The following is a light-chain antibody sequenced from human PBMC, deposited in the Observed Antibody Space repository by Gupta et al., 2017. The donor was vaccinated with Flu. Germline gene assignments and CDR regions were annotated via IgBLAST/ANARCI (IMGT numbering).Light chain of an antibody. Sequence: EIVLTQSPGTLSLSPGERATLSCRASQFFSSDYLAWYQQKPGQAPRPLIYGASSRAPDIPDRFSGSGSGTDVTLTISRLEPEDFAVYYCQQYGRSPYTFGQGTKLEI. CDR3: QQYGRSPYT. V-gene: IGKV3-20*01. J-gene: IGKJ2*01. CDR1: QFFSSDY. CDR2: GAS.